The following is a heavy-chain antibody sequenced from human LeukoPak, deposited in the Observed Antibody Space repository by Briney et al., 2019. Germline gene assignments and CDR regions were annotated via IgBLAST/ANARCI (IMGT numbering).Heavy chain of an antibody. CDR3: ARTHYYDSSGLSGDYYGMDV. D-gene: IGHD3-22*01. CDR2: INPNSGGT. CDR1: GYTFTGYY. V-gene: IGHV1-2*04. Sequence: GASVKVSCKASGYTFTGYYMHWVRQAPGQGLEWMGWINPNSGGTNYAQKFQGWVTMTRDTSISTAYMELSRLRSDDTAVYYCARTHYYDSSGLSGDYYGMDVWGQGTTVTVSS. J-gene: IGHJ6*02.